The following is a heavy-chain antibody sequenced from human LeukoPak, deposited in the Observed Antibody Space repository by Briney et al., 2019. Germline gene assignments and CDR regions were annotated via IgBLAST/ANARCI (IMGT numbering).Heavy chain of an antibody. V-gene: IGHV3-30-3*01. Sequence: GRSLRLSCAASGFTFSSYAMHWVRQAPGKGLEWVAVISYDGSNKYYADSVKGRFTISRDNSKNTLYLQMNSLRAEDTAVYYCATSHFYGGNSENYWGQGTLVTVSS. J-gene: IGHJ4*02. CDR2: ISYDGSNK. D-gene: IGHD4-23*01. CDR3: ATSHFYGGNSENY. CDR1: GFTFSSYA.